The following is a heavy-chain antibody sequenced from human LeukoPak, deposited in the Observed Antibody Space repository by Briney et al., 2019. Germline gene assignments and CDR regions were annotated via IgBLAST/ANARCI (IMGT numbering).Heavy chain of an antibody. J-gene: IGHJ4*02. CDR2: ISSSSSYI. D-gene: IGHD3-10*01. Sequence: GGSLRLSCAASGFTFSSYSMNWVRQAPGKGLEWVSSISSSSSYIYYADSVKGRFTISRDNAKNSLYLQMNSLRAEDTAVYYCARGSRAYMVRGVIIPNDFDYWGQGTLVTVSS. V-gene: IGHV3-21*01. CDR1: GFTFSSYS. CDR3: ARGSRAYMVRGVIIPNDFDY.